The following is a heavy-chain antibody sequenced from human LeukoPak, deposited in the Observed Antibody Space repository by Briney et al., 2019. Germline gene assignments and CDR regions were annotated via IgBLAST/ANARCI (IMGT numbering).Heavy chain of an antibody. D-gene: IGHD6-19*01. CDR1: GFTFSTYW. CDR3: ARVRIAVAVSAFDI. J-gene: IGHJ3*02. Sequence: PGGSLRLSCAASGFTFSTYWMSWVRQAPGKGLEWVASIKQDGSEKYYVDSVKGRFTISRDNAKNSLYLQMSILRAADTAVYYCARVRIAVAVSAFDIWGQRTMVTVSS. CDR2: IKQDGSEK. V-gene: IGHV3-7*01.